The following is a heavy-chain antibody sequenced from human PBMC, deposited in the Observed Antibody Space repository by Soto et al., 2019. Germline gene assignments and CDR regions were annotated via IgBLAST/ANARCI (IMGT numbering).Heavy chain of an antibody. D-gene: IGHD6-6*01. CDR2: IYYSGST. CDR1: GGSISSYY. V-gene: IGHV4-59*01. CDR3: ARYMAARLPDFFDY. Sequence: SETLSLTCTVSGGSISSYYWSWVRQPPGKGLEWIGYIYYSGSTNYNPSLKGRVTISVDTSKNQFSLKLSSVTAADTAVYYCARYMAARLPDFFDYWGQGPLVTVSS. J-gene: IGHJ4*02.